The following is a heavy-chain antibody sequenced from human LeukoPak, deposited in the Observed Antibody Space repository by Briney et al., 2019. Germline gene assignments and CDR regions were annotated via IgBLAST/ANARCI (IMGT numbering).Heavy chain of an antibody. CDR3: AKRSYYDSSGYYFFDY. J-gene: IGHJ4*02. CDR1: GFTFSSYA. V-gene: IGHV3-23*01. CDR2: ISGSGGST. D-gene: IGHD3-22*01. Sequence: GGSLRLSCAASGFTFSSYAMSWVRQAPGKGLEWVSAISGSGGSTYYADPVKGRFTISRDNSKNTLYLQMNSLRAEDTAVYYCAKRSYYDSSGYYFFDYWGQGTLVTVSS.